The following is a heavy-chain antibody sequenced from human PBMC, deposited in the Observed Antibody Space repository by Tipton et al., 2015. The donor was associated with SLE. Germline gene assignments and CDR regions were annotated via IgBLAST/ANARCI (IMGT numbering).Heavy chain of an antibody. V-gene: IGHV3-21*01. CDR3: GRGSLSGIIITPIDF. Sequence: SLRLSCAASGFTFSDYWMSWVRQAPGKGLEWVSSISSSGSSTYYADSVKGRFTISRDNAKNSLYLGMNSLRAEDTAVYFCGRGSLSGIIITPIDFWGQGTLVTVAS. J-gene: IGHJ4*02. CDR1: GFTFSDYW. CDR2: ISSSGSST. D-gene: IGHD3-3*01.